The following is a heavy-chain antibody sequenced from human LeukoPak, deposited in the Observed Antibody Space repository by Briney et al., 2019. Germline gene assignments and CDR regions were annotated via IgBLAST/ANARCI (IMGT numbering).Heavy chain of an antibody. Sequence: AGGSLRLSCAASGFTFSSYTMKWVRQAPGKGLEWVSSISSSSSYIYYADSVKGRFTISRDNAKNSLFLQMNSLRAEDTAVYYCAKSSYNRFDYWGQGTLVTVSS. CDR2: ISSSSSYI. CDR1: GFTFSSYT. J-gene: IGHJ4*02. CDR3: AKSSYNRFDY. D-gene: IGHD5-24*01. V-gene: IGHV3-21*04.